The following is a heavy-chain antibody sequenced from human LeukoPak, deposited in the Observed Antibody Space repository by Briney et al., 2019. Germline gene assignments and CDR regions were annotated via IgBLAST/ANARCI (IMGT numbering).Heavy chain of an antibody. V-gene: IGHV4-34*01. CDR3: ARGRTPYGHNWFDP. J-gene: IGHJ5*02. Sequence: SETLSLTCAVYGGSSSGYYWSWIRQPPGKGLEWIGEINHSGSTNYNPSLKSRVTISVDTSKNQFSLRLSSVTAADTAVYYCARGRTPYGHNWFDPWGQGTLVTVSS. CDR2: INHSGST. CDR1: GGSSSGYY. D-gene: IGHD4-17*01.